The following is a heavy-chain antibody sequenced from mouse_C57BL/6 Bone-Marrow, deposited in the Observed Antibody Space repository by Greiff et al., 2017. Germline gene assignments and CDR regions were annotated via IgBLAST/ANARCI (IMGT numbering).Heavy chain of an antibody. CDR2: IDPANGNT. V-gene: IGHV14-3*01. J-gene: IGHJ3*01. CDR1: GFNIKNSY. D-gene: IGHD1-1*01. Sequence: EVQLQQSVAALVRPGASVKLSCTASGFNIKNSYMHWVKQRPEQGLEWIGRIDPANGNTKYAPKFQGKATITADKSSNTAFLQLSSLTSENTAIYYCAGHEYGPLFAYWGQGTLVTVSA. CDR3: AGHEYGPLFAY.